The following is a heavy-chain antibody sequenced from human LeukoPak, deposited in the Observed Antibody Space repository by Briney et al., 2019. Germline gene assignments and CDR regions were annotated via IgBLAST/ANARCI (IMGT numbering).Heavy chain of an antibody. CDR2: INTGNGDT. D-gene: IGHD6-19*01. CDR3: ACRPDIPVAGFDY. Sequence: CXXXGXXFTEXAXXWVXQAPXQXXXXXAWINTGNGDTKYSPKFQDRVTLTSDTSASTAYMEMSSLTSEDTAVYFCACRPDIPVAGFDYWGQGSLVTVSS. V-gene: IGHV1-3*04. J-gene: IGHJ4*02. CDR1: GXXFTEXA.